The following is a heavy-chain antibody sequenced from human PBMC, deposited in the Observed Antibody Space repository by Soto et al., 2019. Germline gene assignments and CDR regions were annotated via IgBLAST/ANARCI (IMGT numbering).Heavy chain of an antibody. CDR1: GGTFSSYT. CDR2: IIPILGIA. D-gene: IGHD2-15*01. CDR3: ASSVLVVVVAFDS. Sequence: SVKVSCKASGGTFSSYTISWVRQAPGQGLEWMGRIIPILGIANYAQKFQGRVTITADKSTSTAYMELSSLRSEDTAVYYCASSVLVVVVAFDSGGQGPLVTVPS. V-gene: IGHV1-69*02. J-gene: IGHJ4*02.